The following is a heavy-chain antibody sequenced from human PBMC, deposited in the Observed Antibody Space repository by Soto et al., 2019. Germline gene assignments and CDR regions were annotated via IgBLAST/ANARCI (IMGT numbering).Heavy chain of an antibody. J-gene: IGHJ4*02. V-gene: IGHV1-69*01. CDR1: GGTFSSYA. CDR2: IIPIFGTA. CDR3: ARGAYC. Sequence: AVTGSCPSSGGTFSSYAISWLRQAPGQGLEWMGGIIPIFGTANYAQKFQGRVTITADESTSTAYMELSSLRSEDTAVYYCARGAYCWGQGTPITVSS.